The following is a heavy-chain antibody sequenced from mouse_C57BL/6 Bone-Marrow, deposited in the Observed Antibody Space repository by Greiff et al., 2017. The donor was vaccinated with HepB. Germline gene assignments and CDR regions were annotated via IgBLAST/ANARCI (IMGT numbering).Heavy chain of an antibody. CDR2: ISGGGGNT. J-gene: IGHJ3*01. D-gene: IGHD1-1*01. CDR3: ARQDYYGSTWFAY. V-gene: IGHV5-9*01. Sequence: DVKLVESGGGLVKPGGSLKLSCAASGFTFSSYTMSWVRQTPEKRLEWVATISGGGGNTYYPDSVKGRFTISRDNAKNTLYLQMSSLRSEDTALYYCARQDYYGSTWFAYWGQGTLVTVSA. CDR1: GFTFSSYT.